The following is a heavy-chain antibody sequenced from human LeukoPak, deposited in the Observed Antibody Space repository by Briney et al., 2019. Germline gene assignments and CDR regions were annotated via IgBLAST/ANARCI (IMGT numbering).Heavy chain of an antibody. CDR2: ISSNGGST. Sequence: GGSLRLSCSASGFTFSNYAMHWVRQAPGKGLEYVSAISSNGGSTYYADSVKGRFTISRDNSKNTLYLQMSSLRAEDTAAYYCVKDVDIVATIFDYWGQGTLVTVSS. J-gene: IGHJ4*02. D-gene: IGHD5-12*01. CDR3: VKDVDIVATIFDY. V-gene: IGHV3-64D*09. CDR1: GFTFSNYA.